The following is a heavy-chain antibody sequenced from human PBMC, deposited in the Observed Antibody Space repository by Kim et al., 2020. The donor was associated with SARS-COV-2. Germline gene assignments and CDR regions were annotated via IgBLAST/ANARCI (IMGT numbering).Heavy chain of an antibody. V-gene: IGHV4-59*13. CDR1: GGSISSYY. CDR2: IYYSGST. CDR3: AGWAYDFWSGYYTPRAFDI. D-gene: IGHD3-3*01. J-gene: IGHJ3*02. Sequence: SETLSLTCTVSGGSISSYYWSWIRQPPGKGLEWIGYIYYSGSTNYNPSLKSRVTISVDTSKNQFSLKLSSVTAADTAVYYCAGWAYDFWSGYYTPRAFDIWGQGTMVTVSS.